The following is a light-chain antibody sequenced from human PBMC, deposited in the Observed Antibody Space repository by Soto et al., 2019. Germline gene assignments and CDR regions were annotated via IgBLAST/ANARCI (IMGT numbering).Light chain of an antibody. CDR1: QSVSSY. Sequence: ESVLTQSPATLSLSPGERATLSCRASQSVSSYLAWYQQKPGQAPRLLIYDASNRATGIPARFSGSGSGTDFTLTISSLEPEDFAVYYCQQRSNGPPLTVGGGTKV. V-gene: IGKV3-11*01. J-gene: IGKJ4*01. CDR3: QQRSNGPPLT. CDR2: DAS.